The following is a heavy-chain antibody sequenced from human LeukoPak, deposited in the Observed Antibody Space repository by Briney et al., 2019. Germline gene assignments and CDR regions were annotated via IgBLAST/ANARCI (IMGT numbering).Heavy chain of an antibody. CDR2: IYSGGST. J-gene: IGHJ4*02. CDR1: GFTVSSNY. Sequence: QTGGSLRLSCAASGFTVSSNYMSWVRQAPGKGLEWVSVIYSGGSTYYADSVKGRFTISRDNSKNTLYLQMNSLRAEDTAVYYCARVVDGYNSCWGQGTLVTVSS. D-gene: IGHD5-24*01. V-gene: IGHV3-53*01. CDR3: ARVVDGYNSC.